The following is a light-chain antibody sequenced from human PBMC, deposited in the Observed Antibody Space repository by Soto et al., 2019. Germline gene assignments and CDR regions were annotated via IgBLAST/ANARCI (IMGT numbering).Light chain of an antibody. J-gene: IGLJ3*02. Sequence: QSALTQPASVSGSPGQSITISCSGTSSDVGSYKLFSWYQQHPGKAPKLMISEVTKRPSGISTRFSGSKSGNTASLTISGLHPEDGCDYYCCSYGYSNPWVFGGGTKLTV. CDR1: SSDVGSYKL. V-gene: IGLV2-23*02. CDR2: EVT. CDR3: CSYGYSNPWV.